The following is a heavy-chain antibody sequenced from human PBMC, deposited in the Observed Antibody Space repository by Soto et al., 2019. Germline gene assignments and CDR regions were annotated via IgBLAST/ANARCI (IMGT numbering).Heavy chain of an antibody. CDR1: GFTFSSYS. D-gene: IGHD1-1*01. CDR2: TSSNEGTK. Sequence: GGSLRLSCATSGFTFSSYSMHWFRQAPGKGLEWVAVTSSNEGTKFYADSVKGRFTISRDNSKNTLYLHMNSLRVEDTAVYYCAREVVTTQWYFDNWGQGILVTVSS. V-gene: IGHV3-30-3*01. J-gene: IGHJ4*02. CDR3: AREVVTTQWYFDN.